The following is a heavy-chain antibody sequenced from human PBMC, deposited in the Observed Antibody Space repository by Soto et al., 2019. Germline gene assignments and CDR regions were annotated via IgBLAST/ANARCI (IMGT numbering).Heavy chain of an antibody. J-gene: IGHJ4*02. D-gene: IGHD5-18*01. V-gene: IGHV5-51*01. CDR3: AMGQRIQLDY. Sequence: PSFQGQVTISADKSISTAYLQWSSLKASDTAMYYCAMGQRIQLDYWGQGTLVTVSS.